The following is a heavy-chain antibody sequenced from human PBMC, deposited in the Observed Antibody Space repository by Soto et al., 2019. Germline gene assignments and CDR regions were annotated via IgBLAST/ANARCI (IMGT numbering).Heavy chain of an antibody. Sequence: QEHLMESGGGLVKPGGSLRLSCAGSGFIFSDYYITWIRRAPGKVLEWVSYINTLSSAIYYADAVKCRFTISRDNAKNSVYLQMTSLRAEDTAVYYCARRLQWQLRPLDSWGRGTLVTVSS. V-gene: IGHV3-11*01. D-gene: IGHD6-19*01. J-gene: IGHJ4*02. CDR1: GFIFSDYY. CDR2: INTLSSAI. CDR3: ARRLQWQLRPLDS.